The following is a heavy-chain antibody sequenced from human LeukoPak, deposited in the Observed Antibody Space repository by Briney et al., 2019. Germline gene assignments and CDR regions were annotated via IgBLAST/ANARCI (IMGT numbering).Heavy chain of an antibody. D-gene: IGHD3-3*01. V-gene: IGHV4-59*01. CDR1: GGSINSYY. CDR2: IYYSGST. Sequence: SETLSLTCNVSGGSINSYYWSWIRQPPGEGLEWIGYIYYSGSTKYNPSLKSRVTISVDTSKNQFSLNLSSVTAADTAVYYCARGPFNDFWSGYYDLWGQGTLVTVSS. J-gene: IGHJ5*02. CDR3: ARGPFNDFWSGYYDL.